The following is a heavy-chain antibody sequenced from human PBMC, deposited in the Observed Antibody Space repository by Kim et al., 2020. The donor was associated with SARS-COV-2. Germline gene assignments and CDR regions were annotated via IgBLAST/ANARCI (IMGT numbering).Heavy chain of an antibody. Sequence: GGSLRLSCAASGFTFDDYAMHWVRQVPGKGLEWVCLISGNGVSIYYADSVKGRFTNSRDNSKNSLYLQMNSLRTEDTALYYCVKDMGSSDRSRINWFDPWGQGTLVTVSS. J-gene: IGHJ5*02. V-gene: IGHV3-43*02. CDR3: VKDMGSSDRSRINWFDP. CDR2: ISGNGVSI. D-gene: IGHD6-19*01. CDR1: GFTFDDYA.